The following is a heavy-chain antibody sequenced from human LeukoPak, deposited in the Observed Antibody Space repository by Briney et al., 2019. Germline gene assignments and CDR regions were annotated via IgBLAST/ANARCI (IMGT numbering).Heavy chain of an antibody. V-gene: IGHV4-59*01. CDR2: IYYSGGT. Sequence: SETLSLTCTVSGDSISSYYWSWIRQPPGKGLEWIGYIYYSGGTNYNPSLKSRVTISVDTSKNQFSLKLSSVTAADTAVYSCARERGYSNGYAYYHYGMDVWGQGTTATVSS. J-gene: IGHJ6*02. CDR3: ARERGYSNGYAYYHYGMDV. D-gene: IGHD5-18*01. CDR1: GDSISSYY.